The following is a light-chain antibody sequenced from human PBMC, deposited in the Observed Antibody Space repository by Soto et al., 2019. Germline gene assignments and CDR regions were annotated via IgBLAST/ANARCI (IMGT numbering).Light chain of an antibody. CDR2: GAS. J-gene: IGKJ1*01. CDR1: QSVGTK. Sequence: IVMTQSPATLSVSPGERANLSCRASQSVGTKLAWYQQTPGQAPRLLIYGASNRATGVPARISGSVSGTEFTLTISRLEPEDFVVYYCHQYNNWPQTFGQGTKVDIK. CDR3: HQYNNWPQT. V-gene: IGKV3-15*01.